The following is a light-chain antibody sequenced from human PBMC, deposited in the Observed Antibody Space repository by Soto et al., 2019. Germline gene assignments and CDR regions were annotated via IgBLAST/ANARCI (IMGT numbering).Light chain of an antibody. Sequence: SVLTPPPSASGSPGQSVAISCPGTSSDVGGYNYVSWYQQHPGKAPKLMIYEVNKRPSGVPDRFSGSKSGNTASLTVSGLQAEDEADYYCSSYAGSSNVVGTGTKVTVL. CDR1: SSDVGGYNY. CDR2: EVN. V-gene: IGLV2-8*01. CDR3: SSYAGSSNV. J-gene: IGLJ1*01.